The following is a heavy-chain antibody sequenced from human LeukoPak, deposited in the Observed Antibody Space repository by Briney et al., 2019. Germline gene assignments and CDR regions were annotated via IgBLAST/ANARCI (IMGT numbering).Heavy chain of an antibody. CDR3: ARGLRGVSISLSGGY. D-gene: IGHD3-16*01. Sequence: PGGSLRLSCAASGFTFSSYAMHWVRQAPGKGLEWVAVISYDGSHKYYADSVKGRFTISRDSSKSTLYLQMNSLRAEDTAVYYCARGLRGVSISLSGGYWGQGTLVTVSS. CDR2: ISYDGSHK. J-gene: IGHJ4*02. CDR1: GFTFSSYA. V-gene: IGHV3-30*04.